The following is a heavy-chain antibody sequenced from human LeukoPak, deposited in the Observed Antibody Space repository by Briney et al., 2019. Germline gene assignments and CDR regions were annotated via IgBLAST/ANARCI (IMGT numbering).Heavy chain of an antibody. CDR1: GGSFSGYY. CDR2: INHSGST. D-gene: IGHD1-1*01. Sequence: SETLPLTCAVYGGSFSGYYWSWIRQPPGKGLEWIGEINHSGSTNYNPSLKSRVTISVDTSKNQFSLKLSSVTAADTAVYYCARDGMFRNDAFDIWGQGTMVTVSS. V-gene: IGHV4-34*01. J-gene: IGHJ3*02. CDR3: ARDGMFRNDAFDI.